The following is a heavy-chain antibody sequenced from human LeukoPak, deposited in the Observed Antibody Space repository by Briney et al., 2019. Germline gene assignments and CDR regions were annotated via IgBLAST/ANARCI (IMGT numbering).Heavy chain of an antibody. CDR1: GGSFSAYY. D-gene: IGHD2-21*01. Sequence: SETLSLTCAVYGGSFSAYYWSWVRHPPGKGLEWIGEINHSGTTNYNPSLKSRVTISVDTSKNQFSPKLRSMTPADTAVYYLARGPVLGHYCGCYYYFDQWGQGTPVTVSS. V-gene: IGHV4-34*01. CDR2: INHSGTT. J-gene: IGHJ4*02. CDR3: ARGPVLGHYCGCYYYFDQ.